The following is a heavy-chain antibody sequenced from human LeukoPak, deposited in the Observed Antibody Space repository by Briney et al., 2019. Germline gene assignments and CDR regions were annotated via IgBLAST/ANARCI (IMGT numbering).Heavy chain of an antibody. CDR2: LCSSSSYK. V-gene: IGHV3-21*01. CDR1: GFTFSSYS. J-gene: IGHJ4*02. CDR3: ARFSGYCSSTSCTPGD. D-gene: IGHD2-2*01. Sequence: GGSLRLSCSASGFTFSSYSKNWVRQAPGEGLEWGSSLCSSSSYKYYADSVKGRFTISRDNAKNSLYLQMNSLRAEDTAVYYCARFSGYCSSTSCTPGDWGQGTLVTVSS.